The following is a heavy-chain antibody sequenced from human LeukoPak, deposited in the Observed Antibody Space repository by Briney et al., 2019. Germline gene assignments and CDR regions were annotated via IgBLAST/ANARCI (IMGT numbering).Heavy chain of an antibody. D-gene: IGHD4-17*01. CDR3: AKDRPLYGDAILYFDY. Sequence: PGGSLRLSCAASGFTFSSYSMNWVRQAPGKGLEWVSSISSSSSYIYYADSVKGRFTISRDNAKNSLYLQMNSLRAEDTAVYYCAKDRPLYGDAILYFDYWGQGTLVTVSS. CDR2: ISSSSSYI. CDR1: GFTFSSYS. J-gene: IGHJ4*02. V-gene: IGHV3-21*01.